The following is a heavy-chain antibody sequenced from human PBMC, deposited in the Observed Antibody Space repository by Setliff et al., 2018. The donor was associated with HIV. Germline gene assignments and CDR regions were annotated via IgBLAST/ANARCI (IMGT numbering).Heavy chain of an antibody. J-gene: IGHJ1*01. D-gene: IGHD5-18*01. CDR2: INHSGGT. CDR1: GGSFSAYY. V-gene: IGHV4-34*01. Sequence: SETLSLTCAVYGGSFSAYYWSWIRQTPGKGMEWIGEINHSGGTNYNPSLKSRVTMSVDTSKNQFSLKLSSVTAADTAVFYCARGGYSYGFGRHRAYFQYWGQGTQVTVSS. CDR3: ARGGYSYGFGRHRAYFQY.